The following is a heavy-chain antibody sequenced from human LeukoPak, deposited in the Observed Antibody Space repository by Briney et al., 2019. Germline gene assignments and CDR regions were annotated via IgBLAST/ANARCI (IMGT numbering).Heavy chain of an antibody. J-gene: IGHJ3*02. CDR1: GGSISSGGYS. CDR2: IYHSGST. D-gene: IGHD3-9*01. Sequence: SQTLSLTCAVSGGSISSGGYSWSWIRQPPEKGLEWIGYIYHSGSTYYNPSLKSRVTISVDRSKNQFSLKLSSVTAADTAVYYCARGNDILTGDAFDIWGQGTMVTVSS. V-gene: IGHV4-30-2*01. CDR3: ARGNDILTGDAFDI.